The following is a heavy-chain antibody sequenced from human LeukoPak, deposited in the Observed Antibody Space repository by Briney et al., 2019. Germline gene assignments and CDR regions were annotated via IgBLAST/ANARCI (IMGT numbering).Heavy chain of an antibody. Sequence: KTGGSLRLSCAASGFTFSSYAMSWIRQAPGKGLEWVSAISASGGTTYYADSVKGRFTISRDNSKNTLYLQMNSLRAEDTAVYYCAKGYYYDSSGYKIFDYWGQGTLVTVSS. V-gene: IGHV3-23*01. CDR1: GFTFSSYA. J-gene: IGHJ4*02. D-gene: IGHD3-22*01. CDR2: ISASGGTT. CDR3: AKGYYYDSSGYKIFDY.